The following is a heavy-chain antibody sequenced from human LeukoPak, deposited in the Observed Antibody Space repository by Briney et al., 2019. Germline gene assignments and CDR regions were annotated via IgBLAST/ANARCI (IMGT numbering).Heavy chain of an antibody. CDR2: INYTGRT. D-gene: IGHD5/OR15-5a*01. CDR1: GGSFTEYH. Sequence: SETLSLTCAVYGGSFTEYHWSWIRQPPGKSLEWIGEINYTGRTHYNPSLTSRVTILIDMSERQFSLRLTSVTAADTAVYYCARERRVEVSARQTVAFDMWAQGTMVIVSS. J-gene: IGHJ3*02. V-gene: IGHV4-34*01. CDR3: ARERRVEVSARQTVAFDM.